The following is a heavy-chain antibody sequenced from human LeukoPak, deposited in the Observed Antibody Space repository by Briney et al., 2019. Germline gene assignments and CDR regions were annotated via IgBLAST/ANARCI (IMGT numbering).Heavy chain of an antibody. CDR2: ISYDGSNK. CDR1: GFTFSSYG. CDR3: AKDLSGYCSGGSCREPYNWFDP. D-gene: IGHD2-15*01. J-gene: IGHJ5*02. Sequence: PGGSLRLSCAASGFTFSSYGMHWVRQAPGKGLEWVAVISYDGSNKYYADSVKGRFTISRDNSKNTLYLQMNSLRAEDTAVYYCAKDLSGYCSGGSCREPYNWFDPWGQGTLVTVSS. V-gene: IGHV3-30*18.